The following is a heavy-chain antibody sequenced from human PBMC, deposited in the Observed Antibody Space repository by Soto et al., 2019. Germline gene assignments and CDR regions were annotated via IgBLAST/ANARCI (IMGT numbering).Heavy chain of an antibody. J-gene: IGHJ6*02. D-gene: IGHD6-13*01. V-gene: IGHV1-69*12. CDR2: IIPIFGTA. Sequence: QVQLVQSGAEVKKPGSSVKVSCKASGGTFSSYAISWVRQAPGQGLEWMGGIIPIFGTANYAQKFQGRVTITADESTSTAYMELSSPRSEDTAVYYCARDDPSSSSPYYYYYGMDVWGQGTTVTVSS. CDR3: ARDDPSSSSPYYYYYGMDV. CDR1: GGTFSSYA.